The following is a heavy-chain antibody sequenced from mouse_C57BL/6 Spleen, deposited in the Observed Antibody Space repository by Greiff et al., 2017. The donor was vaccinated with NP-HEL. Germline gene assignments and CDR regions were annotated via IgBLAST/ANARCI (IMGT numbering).Heavy chain of an antibody. Sequence: DVHLVESGGGLVKPGGSLKLSCAASGFTFSDYGMHWVRQAPEKGLEWVAYISSGSSTIYYADTVKGRFTISRDNAKNTLFLQMTSLRSEDTAMYYCARPGFNDGYWYFDVWGTGTTVTVSS. CDR1: GFTFSDYG. CDR3: ARPGFNDGYWYFDV. D-gene: IGHD2-3*01. J-gene: IGHJ1*03. CDR2: ISSGSSTI. V-gene: IGHV5-17*01.